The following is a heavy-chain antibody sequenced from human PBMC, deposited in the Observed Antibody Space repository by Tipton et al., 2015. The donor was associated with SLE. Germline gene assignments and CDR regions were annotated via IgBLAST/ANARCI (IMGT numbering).Heavy chain of an antibody. J-gene: IGHJ3*02. D-gene: IGHD1-26*01. CDR3: ARLRWGKWEGGAFDI. CDR2: ISSAGSYI. CDR1: GFTFSNYA. V-gene: IGHV3-21*01. Sequence: GSLRLSCAASGFTFSNYAMTWVRQAPGKGLEWVSSISSAGSYIYYADSLKGRFIISRDNAENSLDLQINSLRAEDTAVYFCARLRWGKWEGGAFDIWGQGTKVTVSS.